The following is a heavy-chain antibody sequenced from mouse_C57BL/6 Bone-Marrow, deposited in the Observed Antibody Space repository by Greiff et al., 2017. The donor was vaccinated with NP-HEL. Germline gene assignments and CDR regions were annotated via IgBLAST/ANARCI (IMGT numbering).Heavy chain of an antibody. Sequence: VQLQQSGAELMKPGASVKLSCKATGYTFTGYWIEWVKQRPGHGLEWIGEILPGSGSTNYNEKFKGKATFTADTSSNTPYIQLSSLAPDDSDIYFCASTRRDLYYVYVYWYFDVWGTGTTVTVSS. J-gene: IGHJ1*03. CDR3: ASTRRDLYYVYVYWYFDV. D-gene: IGHD2-2*01. CDR1: GYTFTGYW. V-gene: IGHV1-9*01. CDR2: ILPGSGST.